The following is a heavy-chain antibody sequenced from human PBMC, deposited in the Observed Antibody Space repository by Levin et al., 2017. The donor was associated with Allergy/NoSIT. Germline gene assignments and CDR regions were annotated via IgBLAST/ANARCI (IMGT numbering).Heavy chain of an antibody. V-gene: IGHV1-18*01. Sequence: NSGGSLRLSCKASGYNFTNYGISWVRQAPGQGLEWMGWISAYNGNTNYAQKFQGRVTMTIQTSTNTAYIELRSLRSDDTAVYYCARVGIDFWGVYQKSWGYMDVWGQGTTVTVSS. D-gene: IGHD3-3*01. CDR1: GYNFTNYG. J-gene: IGHJ6*03. CDR2: ISAYNGNT. CDR3: ARVGIDFWGVYQKSWGYMDV.